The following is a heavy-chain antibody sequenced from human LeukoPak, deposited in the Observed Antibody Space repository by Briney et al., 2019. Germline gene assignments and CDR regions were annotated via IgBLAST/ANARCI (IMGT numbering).Heavy chain of an antibody. V-gene: IGHV1-2*02. D-gene: IGHD6-13*01. J-gene: IGHJ4*02. CDR1: GYTFTGYY. Sequence: ASVKVSCKASGYTFTGYYMHWVRQAPGQGLEWMGWINPHSGGTNYAQKFQGRVTMTRDTSISTAYMQLNRLRSDDTAVYYCATFSSSIGSLDSWGQGNLVTVSS. CDR3: ATFSSSIGSLDS. CDR2: INPHSGGT.